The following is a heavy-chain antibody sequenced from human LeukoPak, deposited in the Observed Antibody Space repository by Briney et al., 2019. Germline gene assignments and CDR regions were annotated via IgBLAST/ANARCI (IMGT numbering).Heavy chain of an antibody. CDR3: ASGNTMIPPLWAFDI. CDR2: ISWDGGST. D-gene: IGHD3-22*01. CDR1: GFTFDDYG. J-gene: IGHJ3*02. V-gene: IGHV3-43D*04. Sequence: PGGSLRLSCAASGFTFDDYGMHWVRQAPGKGLEWVSLISWDGGSTYYADSVKGRFTISRDNSKNTLYLQMNSLRAEDTAVYYCASGNTMIPPLWAFDIWGQGTMVTVSS.